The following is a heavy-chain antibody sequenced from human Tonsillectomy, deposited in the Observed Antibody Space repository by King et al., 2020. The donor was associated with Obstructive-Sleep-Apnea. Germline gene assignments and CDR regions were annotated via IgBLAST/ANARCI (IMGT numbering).Heavy chain of an antibody. J-gene: IGHJ3*02. CDR1: GGSISSYY. V-gene: IGHV4-59*01. CDR2: IYYSGST. D-gene: IGHD2-15*01. CDR3: ARDRGGYCSGGSCYPDAFDI. Sequence: QLQESGPGLVKPSETLSLTCTVSGGSISSYYWSWIRPPPGKGLEWIGYIYYSGSTNYNPSLKSRVTISVDMSKNQFSLKLSSVTAADTAVYYCARDRGGYCSGGSCYPDAFDIWGQGTMVTVSS.